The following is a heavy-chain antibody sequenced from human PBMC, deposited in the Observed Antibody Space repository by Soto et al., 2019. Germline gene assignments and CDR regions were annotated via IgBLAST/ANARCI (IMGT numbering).Heavy chain of an antibody. CDR3: ARDIIPRAVAGSKWFDP. CDR2: IIPIFGTA. D-gene: IGHD6-19*01. Sequence: QVQLVQSGAEVKKPGSSVKVSCKASGGTFSSYAISWVRQAPGQGLEWMGGIIPIFGTANYAQKFQGRVTITADESTSIAYMELSSLRSEDTAVYYCARDIIPRAVAGSKWFDPWGQGTLVTVSS. V-gene: IGHV1-69*01. CDR1: GGTFSSYA. J-gene: IGHJ5*02.